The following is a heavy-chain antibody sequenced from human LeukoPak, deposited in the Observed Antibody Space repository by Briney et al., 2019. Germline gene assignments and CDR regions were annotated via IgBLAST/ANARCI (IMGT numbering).Heavy chain of an antibody. CDR2: IYYSGST. J-gene: IGHJ4*02. D-gene: IGHD5-12*01. Sequence: PSETLSLTCTVSGGSISSYYWSWIRQPPGKGLEWIGYIYYSGSTNYNSSLKSRVTISVDMSKNQFSLKLRSVTAADTAVYYCARGGFAYPYYFDYWGQGTQVTVSS. V-gene: IGHV4-59*01. CDR1: GGSISSYY. CDR3: ARGGFAYPYYFDY.